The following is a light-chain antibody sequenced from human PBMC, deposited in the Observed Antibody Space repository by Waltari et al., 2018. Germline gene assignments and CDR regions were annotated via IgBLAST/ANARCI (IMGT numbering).Light chain of an antibody. Sequence: TVLTQSPATLSLSPGASATLSCRASQNIGTYLTWFQQRPGQAPRLLIHQASNRATGIPARFSGSGSGTDFTLTISSLEPEDFAVYYCQQRSYWPRTFGQGTKVEIK. CDR3: QQRSYWPRT. V-gene: IGKV3-11*01. CDR2: QAS. CDR1: QNIGTY. J-gene: IGKJ1*01.